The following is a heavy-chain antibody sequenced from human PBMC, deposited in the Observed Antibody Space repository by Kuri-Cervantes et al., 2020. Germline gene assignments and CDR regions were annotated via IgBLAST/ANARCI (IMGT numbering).Heavy chain of an antibody. J-gene: IGHJ6*02. Sequence: GGSLRLSCAASGFTFSSYWMHWVRQAPGKGLEWVAVISYDGSYKYYAGSVKGRFTISRDNSKNTLYLQMNSLRAEDTAVYYCAKEHMVRGFFNYYYYYGMDVWGQGTTVTVSS. D-gene: IGHD3-10*01. CDR2: ISYDGSYK. CDR3: AKEHMVRGFFNYYYYYGMDV. CDR1: GFTFSSYW. V-gene: IGHV3-30*18.